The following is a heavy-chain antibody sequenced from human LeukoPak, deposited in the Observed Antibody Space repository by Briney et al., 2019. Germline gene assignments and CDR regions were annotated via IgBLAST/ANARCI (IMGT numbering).Heavy chain of an antibody. Sequence: ASVKVSCKASGYTFTSYYMHWVRQAPGQGLEWMGIINPSGGSTSYAQKFQGRVTMTRDTSTSTVYMELSSLRSEDTAVYYCARDGGGRSGSYEFDYWGQGTLDTVSS. CDR3: ARDGGGRSGSYEFDY. J-gene: IGHJ4*02. CDR1: GYTFTSYY. CDR2: INPSGGST. V-gene: IGHV1-46*01. D-gene: IGHD1-26*01.